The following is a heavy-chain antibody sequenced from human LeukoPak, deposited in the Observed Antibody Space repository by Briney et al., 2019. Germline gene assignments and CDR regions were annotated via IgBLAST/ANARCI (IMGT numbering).Heavy chain of an antibody. CDR3: ARVVTMVRASPFDP. V-gene: IGHV4-39*06. CDR1: GGSISSSSYY. CDR2: IYYSGST. D-gene: IGHD3-10*01. Sequence: PSETLSLTCTVSGGSISSSSYYWGWIRQPPGKGLEWIGSIYYSGSTYYNPSLKSRVTISVDTSKNQFPLKLSSVTAADTAVYYCARVVTMVRASPFDPWGQGILVTVSS. J-gene: IGHJ5*02.